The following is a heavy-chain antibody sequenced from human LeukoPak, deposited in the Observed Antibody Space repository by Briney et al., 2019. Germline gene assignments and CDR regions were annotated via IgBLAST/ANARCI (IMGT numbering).Heavy chain of an antibody. CDR1: GFTFSSYG. D-gene: IGHD3-10*02. V-gene: IGHV3-30*03. Sequence: GGSLRLSCAASGFTFSSYGMHWVRQAPGKGLEWVAVISYDGSNKYYADSVKGRFTISRDNSKNTLYLQMNSLRAEDTAVYYCARVLYYYVDAFDIWGQGTMVTVSS. CDR3: ARVLYYYVDAFDI. CDR2: ISYDGSNK. J-gene: IGHJ3*02.